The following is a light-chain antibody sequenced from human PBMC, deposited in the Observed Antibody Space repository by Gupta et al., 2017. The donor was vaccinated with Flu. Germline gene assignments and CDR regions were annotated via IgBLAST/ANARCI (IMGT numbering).Light chain of an antibody. J-gene: IGLJ3*02. CDR2: SSS. CDR1: SSNIGAGYD. V-gene: IGLV1-40*01. Sequence: QSVLTQPPSVSGAPGHRVTISCTGSSSNIGAGYDVQWYQQLPGTAPKLLIYSSSIRPSGVPDRFSGSKSGTSASLAITGLQAEDEADFYCQSYDSSLSGNVVFGGGTKLTVL. CDR3: QSYDSSLSGNVV.